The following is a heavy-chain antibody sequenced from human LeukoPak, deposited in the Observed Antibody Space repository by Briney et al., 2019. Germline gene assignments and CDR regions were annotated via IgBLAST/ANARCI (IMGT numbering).Heavy chain of an antibody. D-gene: IGHD2-2*01. CDR1: GYTFSSYG. V-gene: IGHV1-18*01. Sequence: ASVKVSCKASGYTFSSYGISWVRQAPGQGLEWMGWISAYNGKTNYAQKLQGRVTMTTDTSTSTAYMELRSLRSDDTAVYYCARALEYCSSTSCSGPDYWGQGTLVTVSS. CDR2: ISAYNGKT. J-gene: IGHJ4*02. CDR3: ARALEYCSSTSCSGPDY.